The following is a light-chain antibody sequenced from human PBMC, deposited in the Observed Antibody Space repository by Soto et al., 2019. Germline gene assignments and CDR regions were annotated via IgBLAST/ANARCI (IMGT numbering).Light chain of an antibody. CDR1: QSISTY. CDR3: QQCYSSPRT. Sequence: DIQMTQSPSTLSASVGDRVTITCRASQSISTYLNWYQQKVGRAPTLLIYAASSLQSGVPSRFSGGGSGTYFTLTISSLQPEDFAMYFCQQCYSSPRTFGQGTKVEIK. J-gene: IGKJ1*01. CDR2: AAS. V-gene: IGKV1-39*01.